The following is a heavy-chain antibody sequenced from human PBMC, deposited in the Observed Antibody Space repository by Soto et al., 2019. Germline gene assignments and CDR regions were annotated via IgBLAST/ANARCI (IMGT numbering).Heavy chain of an antibody. V-gene: IGHV3-30-3*01. CDR3: ARPHIQSAWKDGFDI. D-gene: IGHD1-1*01. CDR2: ISYEGSNK. CDR1: GFTFDDYS. Sequence: QVQLVESGGGVVQPGRSLRLSCAAFGFTFDDYSMHWVRQAPGKGLEWVALISYEGSNKYYADSVKGRFTISRDNAKNTLFLEVNSLRTEDTAVYYCARPHIQSAWKDGFDIWGQVTMVTVSS. J-gene: IGHJ3*02.